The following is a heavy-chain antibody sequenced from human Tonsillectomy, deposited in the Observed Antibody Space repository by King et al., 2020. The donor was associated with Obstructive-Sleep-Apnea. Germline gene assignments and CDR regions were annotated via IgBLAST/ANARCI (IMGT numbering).Heavy chain of an antibody. D-gene: IGHD6-19*01. J-gene: IGHJ4*02. CDR3: AKVQTSYSSGWSFFDY. V-gene: IGHV3-30*02. CDR2: IRYDGSNK. CDR1: GFTFSSYG. Sequence: QLVESGGGVVQPGGSLRLSCAASGFTFSSYGMHWVRQAPGKGLEGVAFIRYDGSNKYYADSVNGRVTISRDNSKNTLYLQMNSLRAEDTAVYYCAKVQTSYSSGWSFFDYWGQGTLVTVSS.